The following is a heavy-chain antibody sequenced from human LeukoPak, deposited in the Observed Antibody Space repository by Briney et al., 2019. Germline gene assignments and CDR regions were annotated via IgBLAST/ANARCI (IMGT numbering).Heavy chain of an antibody. CDR3: ARELPGDILTPYTQAPSDNWFDP. V-gene: IGHV1-18*01. CDR2: ISAYNGNT. Sequence: VASVKVSCKASGYTFTSYGISWVRQAPGQGLEWMGWISAYNGNTNYAQKLQGRVTMTTDTSTSTAYMELRSLRSDDTAVYYCARELPGDILTPYTQAPSDNWFDPWGQGTLVTVSS. J-gene: IGHJ5*02. CDR1: GYTFTSYG. D-gene: IGHD3-9*01.